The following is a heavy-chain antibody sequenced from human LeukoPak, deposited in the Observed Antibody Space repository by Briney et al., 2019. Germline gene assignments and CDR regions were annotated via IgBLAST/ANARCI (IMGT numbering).Heavy chain of an antibody. D-gene: IGHD6-19*01. CDR3: AKASAGTMFSYYYYGMDV. CDR1: GFTFSNAW. Sequence: PGGSLRLSCAVSGFTFSNAWMSWVRQAPGKGLEWVSAISGSGGSTYYADSVKGRFTISRDNSKNTLYLQMNSLRAEDTAVYYCAKASAGTMFSYYYYGMDVWGQGTTVTVSS. CDR2: ISGSGGST. J-gene: IGHJ6*02. V-gene: IGHV3-23*01.